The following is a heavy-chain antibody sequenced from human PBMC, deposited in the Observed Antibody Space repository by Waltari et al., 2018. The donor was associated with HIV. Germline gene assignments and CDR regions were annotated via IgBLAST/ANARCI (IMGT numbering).Heavy chain of an antibody. Sequence: QVQLVQSGAEVKKPGASVKVSCKASGYTFTSYDINWVRQATGQGLEWMGWMNPNSSNTSYAQKFQGRVTMTSDTSISTAYMELSSLRSDDTAVYYCARALGRGYCSSTSCFFDYWGQGPLVTVSS. V-gene: IGHV1-8*01. D-gene: IGHD2-2*01. CDR3: ARALGRGYCSSTSCFFDY. CDR1: GYTFTSYD. J-gene: IGHJ4*02. CDR2: MNPNSSNT.